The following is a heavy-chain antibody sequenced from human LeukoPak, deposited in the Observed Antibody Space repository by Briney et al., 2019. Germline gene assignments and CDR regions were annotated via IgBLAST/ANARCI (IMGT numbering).Heavy chain of an antibody. CDR3: ARDSVVVVIMGAFDI. V-gene: IGHV3-48*01. Sequence: SGGSLRLSCAASGFTFSSYSMNWVRQAPGKGLEWVSYISSSSSTIYYADSVKGRFTISRDNAKNSLYLQMNSLRAEDTAVYYCARDSVVVVIMGAFDIWGQGTMVTVSS. CDR1: GFTFSSYS. J-gene: IGHJ3*02. D-gene: IGHD3-3*01. CDR2: ISSSSSTI.